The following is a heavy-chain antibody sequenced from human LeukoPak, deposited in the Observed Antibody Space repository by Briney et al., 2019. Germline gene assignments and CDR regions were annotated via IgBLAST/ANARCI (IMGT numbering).Heavy chain of an antibody. J-gene: IGHJ4*02. CDR3: ARRAGAYSHPYDY. D-gene: IGHD2-15*01. Sequence: GASVKVSCKASGYTFTSYYMHWVRQAPGQGLEWMGIINPSGGSTSYAQKLQGRVTMTTDTSTSTAYMELRSLRSDDTAVYYCARRAGAYSHPYDYWGQGTLVTVSS. CDR1: GYTFTSYY. CDR2: INPSGGST. V-gene: IGHV1-46*01.